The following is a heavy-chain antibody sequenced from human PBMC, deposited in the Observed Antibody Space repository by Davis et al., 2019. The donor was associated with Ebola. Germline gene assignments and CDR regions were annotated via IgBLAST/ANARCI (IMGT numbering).Heavy chain of an antibody. CDR3: ARGWSYSSSWYTFDY. J-gene: IGHJ4*02. Sequence: ASVTVSCKASGYTFTSYAMHWVRHAPGQRLEWMGWINAGNGNTKYSQKFQGRVTITRDTSASTAYMELSSLRSEDTAVYYCARGWSYSSSWYTFDYWGQGTLVTVSS. CDR2: INAGNGNT. CDR1: GYTFTSYA. D-gene: IGHD6-13*01. V-gene: IGHV1-3*01.